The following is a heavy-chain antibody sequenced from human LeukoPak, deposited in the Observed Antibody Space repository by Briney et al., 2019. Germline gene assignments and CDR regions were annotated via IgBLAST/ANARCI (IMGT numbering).Heavy chain of an antibody. CDR1: GGSFSGYY. Sequence: SETLSLTCAVYGGSFSGYYWSWIRQPPGKGLEWIGEINHSGSTNYNPSLKSRVTISVDTSKNQFSLKLSSVTAADTAVYYCARAGGSSTSLAFDYWGQGTLVTVSS. D-gene: IGHD2-2*01. J-gene: IGHJ4*02. CDR2: INHSGST. CDR3: ARAGGSSTSLAFDY. V-gene: IGHV4-34*01.